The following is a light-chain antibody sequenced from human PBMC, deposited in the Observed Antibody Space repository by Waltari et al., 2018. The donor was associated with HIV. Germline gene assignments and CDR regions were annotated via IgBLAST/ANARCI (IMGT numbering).Light chain of an antibody. V-gene: IGKV3-15*01. CDR2: GAS. J-gene: IGKJ2*01. Sequence: ETVMTQSPATLSVSPGERATLSCRASQSVGSNLVWYQQKPGQAPRLLIYGASTRATGIPARFSDSGSGTEFTLTISSLQSEDVAVYYCQQCNNWPPNTFGQGTKLEIK. CDR3: QQCNNWPPNT. CDR1: QSVGSN.